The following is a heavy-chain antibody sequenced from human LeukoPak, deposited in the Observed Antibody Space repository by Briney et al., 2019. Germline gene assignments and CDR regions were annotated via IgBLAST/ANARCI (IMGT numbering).Heavy chain of an antibody. D-gene: IGHD3-10*01. CDR2: IYPGDSDT. Sequence: GESLKISCKGSGYSFTSYWIGWVRQMPGKSLEWMGIIYPGDSDTRYSPSFQGQVTISADKSLSTAYLQWSSLKASDTAMYYCAMILWFGELFAAYDAFDIWGQGTMVTVSS. CDR3: AMILWFGELFAAYDAFDI. V-gene: IGHV5-51*01. J-gene: IGHJ3*02. CDR1: GYSFTSYW.